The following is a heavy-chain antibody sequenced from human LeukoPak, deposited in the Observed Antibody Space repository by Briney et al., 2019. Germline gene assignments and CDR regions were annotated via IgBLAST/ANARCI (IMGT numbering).Heavy chain of an antibody. J-gene: IGHJ6*03. Sequence: SETLSLTCTVSGGSISSYYWSWIRHPPGTGQEWMGYIDYSESTNYSPTIKSRVNISVDTSNKQFSLKLSSVTAADTDVYYCARGQGGSAIFGVVKTNYYYYMDVWGKGTTVTVSS. CDR3: ARGQGGSAIFGVVKTNYYYYMDV. D-gene: IGHD3-3*01. V-gene: IGHV4-59*01. CDR2: IDYSEST. CDR1: GGSISSYY.